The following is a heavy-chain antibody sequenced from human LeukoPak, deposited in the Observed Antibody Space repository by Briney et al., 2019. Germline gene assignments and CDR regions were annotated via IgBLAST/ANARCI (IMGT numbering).Heavy chain of an antibody. J-gene: IGHJ4*02. Sequence: GGSLRLSCAASGFTFSYYGMHWVRQAPGKGLEWVAVIWSNGNDEYYADSVKGRFAISRDNSKNTVYLQMNSLRAEDTAVYFCVRDSPGYFDYWGQGTLVTVSS. V-gene: IGHV3-33*01. CDR1: GFTFSYYG. CDR2: IWSNGNDE. CDR3: VRDSPGYFDY.